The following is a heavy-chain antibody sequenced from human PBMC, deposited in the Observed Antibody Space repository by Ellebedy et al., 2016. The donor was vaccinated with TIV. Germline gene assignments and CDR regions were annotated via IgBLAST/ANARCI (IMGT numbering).Heavy chain of an antibody. D-gene: IGHD6-19*01. CDR2: IYPGDSNT. Sequence: PGGSLRLSCKGSGYNFVNYWIGRARQVPGKGLEWMAIIYPGDSNTKYNPSLQDQVTISADKSISTAYLQWRSLRASDTAMYYCARRLAPGYSSGWGFTSWGQGTLVTVSA. V-gene: IGHV5-51*01. J-gene: IGHJ5*02. CDR3: ARRLAPGYSSGWGFTS. CDR1: GYNFVNYW.